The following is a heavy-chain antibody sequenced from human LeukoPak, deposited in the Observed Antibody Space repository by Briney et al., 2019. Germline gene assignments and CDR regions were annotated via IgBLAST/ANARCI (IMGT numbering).Heavy chain of an antibody. CDR1: GYTFTGYY. CDR3: ARDRASIVARFYFDY. J-gene: IGHJ4*02. Sequence: GASVKVSCKASGYTFTGYYMHWVRQAPGQGLEWMGWINPNSGGTNYAQKFQGRVTMTRDTSISTAYMELSRLRSDDTAVYYCARDRASIVARFYFDYWGQGTLVTVSS. CDR2: INPNSGGT. V-gene: IGHV1-2*02. D-gene: IGHD6-6*01.